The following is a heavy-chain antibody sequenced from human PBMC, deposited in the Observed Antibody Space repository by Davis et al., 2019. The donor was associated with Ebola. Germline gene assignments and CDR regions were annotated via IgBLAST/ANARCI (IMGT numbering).Heavy chain of an antibody. Sequence: ASVKVSCKASGYTFTSYYMHWVRQAPGQGLEWMGIINPSGGSTSYAQKFQGRVTMTRDTSTSTVYMELSSLRSEDTAVYYCARERCSSTSCYRGLYYGMDVWGQGTTVTVSS. CDR1: GYTFTSYY. D-gene: IGHD2-2*02. V-gene: IGHV1-46*01. CDR2: INPSGGST. J-gene: IGHJ6*02. CDR3: ARERCSSTSCYRGLYYGMDV.